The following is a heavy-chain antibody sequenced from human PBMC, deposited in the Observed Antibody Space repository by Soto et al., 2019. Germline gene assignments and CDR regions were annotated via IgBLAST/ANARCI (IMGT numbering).Heavy chain of an antibody. V-gene: IGHV4-34*01. CDR3: ARKDIVVVPAATAYYFDY. CDR1: GGSISSYY. D-gene: IGHD2-2*01. Sequence: PSETLSLTCTVSGGSISSYYWSWIRQPPGKGLEWIGEINHSGSTNYNPSLKSRVTISVDTSKNQFSLKLSSATAADTAVYYCARKDIVVVPAATAYYFDYWGQGTLVTVSS. CDR2: INHSGST. J-gene: IGHJ4*02.